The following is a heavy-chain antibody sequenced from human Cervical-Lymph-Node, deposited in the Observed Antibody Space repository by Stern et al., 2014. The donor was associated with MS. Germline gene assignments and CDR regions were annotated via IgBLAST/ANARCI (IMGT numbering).Heavy chain of an antibody. CDR2: ISWNSDKI. Sequence: DVQLVESGGGLVQPGRSLRLSCAASGFNFDDYGMHWVRPAPGKGLEWVSGISWNSDKIVYAESVKGRFTISRDNAKDSLYLQMDSLRVEDTALYYCAKDRTSSSWGVDYWGQGTLVTVSS. CDR1: GFNFDDYG. CDR3: AKDRTSSSWGVDY. V-gene: IGHV3-9*01. J-gene: IGHJ4*02. D-gene: IGHD6-13*01.